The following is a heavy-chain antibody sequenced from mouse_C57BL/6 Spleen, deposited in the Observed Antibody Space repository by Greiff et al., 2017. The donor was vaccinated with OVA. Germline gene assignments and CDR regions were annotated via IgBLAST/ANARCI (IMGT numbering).Heavy chain of an antibody. D-gene: IGHD1-1*01. J-gene: IGHJ2*01. CDR2: ISSGSSTI. V-gene: IGHV5-17*01. Sequence: EVHLVESGGGLVKPGGSLKLSCAASGFTFSDYGMHWVRQAPEKGLEWVAYISSGSSTIYYADTVKGRFTISRDNAKNTLFLQMTSLRSEDTAMYYCARHYGSRAGYFDYWGQGTTLTVSS. CDR1: GFTFSDYG. CDR3: ARHYGSRAGYFDY.